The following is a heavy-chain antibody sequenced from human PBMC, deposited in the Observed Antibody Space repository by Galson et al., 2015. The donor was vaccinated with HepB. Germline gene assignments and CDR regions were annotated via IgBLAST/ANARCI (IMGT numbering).Heavy chain of an antibody. J-gene: IGHJ3*02. D-gene: IGHD2-8*01. CDR2: IKSDGSTT. CDR1: GFTFSNHW. CDR3: ARSVSVGFDI. Sequence: SLRPSCAASGFTFSNHWMYWVRQAPGKGLVWVSRIKSDGSTTNYADSVKGRFTISRDNAKNTLYLQMNSLRAEDTAVYYCARSVSVGFDIWGQGTMVTVSS. V-gene: IGHV3-74*01.